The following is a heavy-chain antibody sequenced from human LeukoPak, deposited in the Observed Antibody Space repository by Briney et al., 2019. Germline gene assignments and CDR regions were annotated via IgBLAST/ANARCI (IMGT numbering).Heavy chain of an antibody. J-gene: IGHJ4*02. CDR3: ARDPIGSRWPYYFDY. CDR1: GYTFTTYA. D-gene: IGHD6-13*01. V-gene: IGHV1-3*01. CDR2: INAGNGNT. Sequence: APVKVSCKASGYTFTTYAMHWVRQAPGQRLEWMGWINAGNGNTKYSQKFQARVTITRDTSASTAYMELSSLRSEDTAVYYCARDPIGSRWPYYFDYWGQGTLVTVSS.